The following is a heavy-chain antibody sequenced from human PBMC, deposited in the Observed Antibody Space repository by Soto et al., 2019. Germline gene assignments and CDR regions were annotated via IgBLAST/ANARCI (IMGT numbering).Heavy chain of an antibody. Sequence: QVQLVESGGGVVQPGRSLRLSCAASGFTFKNYAMHWVRQAPGKGLEWVAVISDDGSTTAYADSVKGRFTISKDSSKNTVSLQMNNLRAEDTAVYYCTRGLVVVIHQGWFDPWGQGTLVTVSS. CDR3: TRGLVVVIHQGWFDP. CDR2: ISDDGSTT. D-gene: IGHD2-21*01. J-gene: IGHJ5*02. CDR1: GFTFKNYA. V-gene: IGHV3-30-3*01.